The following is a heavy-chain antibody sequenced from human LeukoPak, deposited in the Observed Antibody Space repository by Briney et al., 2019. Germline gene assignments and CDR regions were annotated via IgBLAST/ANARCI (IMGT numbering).Heavy chain of an antibody. V-gene: IGHV3-74*01. CDR1: GFTFSSYW. Sequence: PGGSLRLSCAASGFTFSSYWMHWVRQAPGKGLVWVSRINTDGSSTSYADSVKGRFTISKDNSKNTLYLQMNSLRAEDTAVYYCAKDSLFYGDFDAFDIWGQGTMVTVSS. J-gene: IGHJ3*02. CDR3: AKDSLFYGDFDAFDI. CDR2: INTDGSST. D-gene: IGHD4-17*01.